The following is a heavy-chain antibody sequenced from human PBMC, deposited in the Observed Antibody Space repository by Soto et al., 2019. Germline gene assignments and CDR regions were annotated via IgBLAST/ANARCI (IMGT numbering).Heavy chain of an antibody. CDR2: IYHSGST. CDR3: ARDYMVRGGMRWFDP. Sequence: QVQLQESGPGLVKPSGTLSLTCAVSGGSISSSNWWSWVRQPPGKGLEWIGEIYHSGSTNYNPSLKCRVTRSVDKSKNQFSLKLSSVTAADTAVYYCARDYMVRGGMRWFDPWGQGTLVTVSS. V-gene: IGHV4-4*02. D-gene: IGHD3-10*01. CDR1: GGSISSSNW. J-gene: IGHJ5*02.